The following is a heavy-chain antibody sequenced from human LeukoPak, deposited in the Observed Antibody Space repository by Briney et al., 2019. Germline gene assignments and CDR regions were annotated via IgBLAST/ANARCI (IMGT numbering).Heavy chain of an antibody. D-gene: IGHD6-13*01. CDR2: IYHSGST. Sequence: SETLSLTCVASDYSLSSGYYWGWIRPPPGKGLEWIGSIYHSGSTYYNPSLKSRVTISVHTSKNQFSLKLSSVTAADTAVYYCARHRVAAAGTNWYFDLWGRGTLVTVSS. CDR1: DYSLSSGYY. CDR3: ARHRVAAAGTNWYFDL. V-gene: IGHV4-38-2*01. J-gene: IGHJ2*01.